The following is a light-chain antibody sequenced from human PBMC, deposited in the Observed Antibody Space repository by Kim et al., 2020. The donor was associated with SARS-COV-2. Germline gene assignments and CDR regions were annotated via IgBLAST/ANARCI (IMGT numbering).Light chain of an antibody. CDR2: TTA. J-gene: IGKJ1*01. V-gene: IGKV1-39*01. Sequence: DIQMTQSPSSLSASLGDRVTITCRASQSVGTHLNWFQQKPGKAPNLLIYTTANLQSGVPSRFSGSGSGTDFTLTISSPQPEDFATYYCHQSYSAPWTFGQGTKVDIK. CDR1: QSVGTH. CDR3: HQSYSAPWT.